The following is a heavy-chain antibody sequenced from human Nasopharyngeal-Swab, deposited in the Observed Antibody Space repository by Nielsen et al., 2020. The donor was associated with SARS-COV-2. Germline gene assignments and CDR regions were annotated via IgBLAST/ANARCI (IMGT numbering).Heavy chain of an antibody. CDR1: GDSIAYSTFY. J-gene: IGHJ4*02. CDR2: IYYNGNT. V-gene: IGHV4-39*01. D-gene: IGHD6-13*01. CDR3: VRSSSWYYFDY. Sequence: SETLSPTCTVSGDSIAYSTFYWGWIRQPPGKGLEWTGNIYYNGNTYQNPSLKSRLTISVDKSKNQFSLQLSSVTAADTAVYYCVRSSSWYYFDYWAQGTQVTVSS.